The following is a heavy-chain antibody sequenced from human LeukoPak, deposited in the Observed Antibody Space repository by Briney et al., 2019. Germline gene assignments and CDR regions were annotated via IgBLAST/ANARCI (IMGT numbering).Heavy chain of an antibody. Sequence: PGGSLRLSCAASGFTVSNNYMSWVRQAPGKGLECASVIYSGGSTYYADSVKGRFTISRDNSKNTLYLQMNSLRVEDTAVYYCARVVYCGYDYRGAFDYWGQGILVTVSS. V-gene: IGHV3-53*01. D-gene: IGHD5-12*01. CDR2: IYSGGST. J-gene: IGHJ4*02. CDR1: GFTVSNNY. CDR3: ARVVYCGYDYRGAFDY.